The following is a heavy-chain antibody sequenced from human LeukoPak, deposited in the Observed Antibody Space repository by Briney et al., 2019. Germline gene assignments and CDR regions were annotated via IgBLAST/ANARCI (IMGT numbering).Heavy chain of an antibody. J-gene: IGHJ4*02. Sequence: SETLSLTCTVSGGSISSYYWSWIRQPPGKGLEWIGYIYHSGSTNYNPSLKSRVTISVDTSKNQFSLKLSSVTAADTAVYYCARARQWLVRENYFDYWGQGTLVTVSS. V-gene: IGHV4-59*01. CDR1: GGSISSYY. D-gene: IGHD6-19*01. CDR3: ARARQWLVRENYFDY. CDR2: IYHSGST.